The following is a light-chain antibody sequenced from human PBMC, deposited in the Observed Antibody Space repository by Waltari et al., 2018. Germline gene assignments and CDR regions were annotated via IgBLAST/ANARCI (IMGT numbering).Light chain of an antibody. CDR3: QQRSNWPLT. J-gene: IGKJ4*01. V-gene: IGKV3-11*01. Sequence: EIVLTQSPATLSLSPGERATVSGRASRSVSSYLAWYQQKPGQAPRLLIYDASNRATGIPARFSGSGSGTDFTLTISSLEPEDFAVYYCQQRSNWPLTFGGGTKVEIK. CDR2: DAS. CDR1: RSVSSY.